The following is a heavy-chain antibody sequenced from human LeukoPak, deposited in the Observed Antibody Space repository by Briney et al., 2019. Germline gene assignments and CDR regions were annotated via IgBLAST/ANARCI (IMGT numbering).Heavy chain of an antibody. CDR3: AKGSGRGYSYGLEY. V-gene: IGHV3-23*01. D-gene: IGHD5-18*01. J-gene: IGHJ4*02. CDR1: GFTFSSYG. Sequence: GGSLRLSCVASGFTFSSYGVTWVRQAPGKGPEWVSVISSSAGSTYYADSVKGWFTISRDNSKNTLYLQMNSLRAEDTAVYYCAKGSGRGYSYGLEYWGQGTLVTVSS. CDR2: ISSSAGST.